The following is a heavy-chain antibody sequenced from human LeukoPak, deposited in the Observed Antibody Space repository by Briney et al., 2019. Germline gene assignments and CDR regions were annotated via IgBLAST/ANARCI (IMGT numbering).Heavy chain of an antibody. CDR2: ISAYNGNT. Sequence: ASVEVSRKASGYTFTSYGISWVRQAPGQGLEWMGWISAYNGNTNYAQKLQGRVTMTTDTSTSTANMELRSLRSDDTAVYYCARVGEGPYYFDYWGQGTLVTVSS. V-gene: IGHV1-18*01. D-gene: IGHD2-21*01. J-gene: IGHJ4*02. CDR3: ARVGEGPYYFDY. CDR1: GYTFTSYG.